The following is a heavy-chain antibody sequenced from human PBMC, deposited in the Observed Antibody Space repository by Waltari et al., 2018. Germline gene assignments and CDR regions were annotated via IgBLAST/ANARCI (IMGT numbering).Heavy chain of an antibody. J-gene: IGHJ4*02. D-gene: IGHD3-16*02. CDR1: GGSISSSNW. CDR2: IYHSGST. V-gene: IGHV4-4*02. CDR3: ARLNYDYIWGSYRPFDY. Sequence: QVQLQESGPGLVKPSGTLSLTCAVSGGSISSSNWWSWVRQPPGKGLEWIGEIYHSGSTNYNPSLKSRVTISVDKSKNQFSLKLSSVTAADTAVYYCARLNYDYIWGSYRPFDYWGQGTLVTVSS.